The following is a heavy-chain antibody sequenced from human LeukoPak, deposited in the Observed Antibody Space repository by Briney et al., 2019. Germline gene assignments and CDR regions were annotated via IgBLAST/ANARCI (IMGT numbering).Heavy chain of an antibody. D-gene: IGHD6-19*01. CDR2: INPNSGGT. CDR1: GYTFTGYY. J-gene: IGHJ6*02. CDR3: ARDLSSGWIYYYYGMDV. Sequence: ASVKVSCKASGYTFTGYYMHWVRQAPGQGLEWMGWINPNSGGTNYAQKFQGRVTVTRDTSISTAYMELSRLRSDDTAVYYCARDLSSGWIYYYYGMDVWGQGTTVTVSS. V-gene: IGHV1-2*02.